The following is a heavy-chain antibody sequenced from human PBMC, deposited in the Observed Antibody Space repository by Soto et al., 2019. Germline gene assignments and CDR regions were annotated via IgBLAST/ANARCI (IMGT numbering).Heavy chain of an antibody. CDR3: ARIRNTRGSGWYYFDY. CDR1: GFSLSNSGMC. CDR2: IDWDDVK. Sequence: FGPTLVNQTQPLTLNCTFSGFSLSNSGMCVSWIRQPPGKALEWLALIDWDDVKYYTTSLKTRLTISKDTSKNQVVLTMTNMDPVDTATYYCARIRNTRGSGWYYFDYWGQGTLVTV. J-gene: IGHJ4*02. D-gene: IGHD6-19*01. V-gene: IGHV2-70*01.